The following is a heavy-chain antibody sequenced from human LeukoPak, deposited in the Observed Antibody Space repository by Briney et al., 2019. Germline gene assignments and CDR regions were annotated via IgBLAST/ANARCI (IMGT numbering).Heavy chain of an antibody. CDR2: IYSSGTT. D-gene: IGHD3-3*01. CDR1: DGSISSYT. J-gene: IGHJ6*03. Sequence: PSETLSLTCTVPDGSISSYTWTWIRQPAGKGLEWIGRIYSSGTTIYNPSLKSRVTMSVDTSKNQFSLNLSSVTAADTAIYYCARIYPEWSHLRYFHYYYMDVWSKGTTVTV. V-gene: IGHV4-4*07. CDR3: ARIYPEWSHLRYFHYYYMDV.